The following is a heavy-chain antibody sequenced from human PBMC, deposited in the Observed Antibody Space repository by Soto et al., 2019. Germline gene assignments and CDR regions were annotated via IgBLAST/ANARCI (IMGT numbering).Heavy chain of an antibody. D-gene: IGHD3-10*01. CDR1: GYTFTNFY. Sequence: QVHLVQSGAEVKKPGASVKVSCKASGYTFTNFYMHWVRQAPGQGPEWMGAINPRNNRTSYERKFQGRLTGTRDTSTSTVYMELSNLRSDDTAVYFCTRRGQDYWGQGTLVTVS. J-gene: IGHJ4*02. CDR2: INPRNNRT. V-gene: IGHV1-46*01. CDR3: TRRGQDY.